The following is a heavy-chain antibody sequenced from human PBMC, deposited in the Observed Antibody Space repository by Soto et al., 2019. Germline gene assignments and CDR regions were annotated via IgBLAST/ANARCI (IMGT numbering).Heavy chain of an antibody. V-gene: IGHV3-30*18. CDR3: AKRGALGCFDY. Sequence: GGSLRLSCAASGFTFSSYGMHWVRQAPGKGLEWVAVISYDGSNKYYADSVKGRFTISRDNSKNTLYLQMNSLRAEDTAVYYCAKRGALGCFDYWGQGTLVTVSS. CDR1: GFTFSSYG. J-gene: IGHJ4*02. CDR2: ISYDGSNK. D-gene: IGHD3-16*01.